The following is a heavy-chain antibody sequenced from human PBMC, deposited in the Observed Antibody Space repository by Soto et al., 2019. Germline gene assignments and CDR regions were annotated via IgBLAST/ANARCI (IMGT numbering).Heavy chain of an antibody. D-gene: IGHD6-19*01. J-gene: IGHJ4*02. Sequence: QITLKESGPTLVKPTQTLTLTCTFSGFSLSSTRMAVGWIRQPPGKALEWLALIYWDDDKRYSPFLKSSLTITMDTSKNQVVLTMSNMDPVDTARYYCAHIVVAGLGYYFDYWGQGTLVTVSS. CDR1: GFSLSSTRMA. V-gene: IGHV2-5*02. CDR2: IYWDDDK. CDR3: AHIVVAGLGYYFDY.